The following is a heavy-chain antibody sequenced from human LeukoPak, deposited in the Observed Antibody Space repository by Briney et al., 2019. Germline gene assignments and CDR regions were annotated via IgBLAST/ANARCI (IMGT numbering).Heavy chain of an antibody. Sequence: SETLSLTCTVSGGSISSSSYYWGWIRQPPGKGLEGIGSIYYSGSTYYNPSLRGRVTISVDTSKNQFSLKLSSVTAADTAVYYCARGHFAYYYDSSGYYSSWGQGTLVTVSS. CDR1: GGSISSSSYY. J-gene: IGHJ4*02. D-gene: IGHD3-22*01. CDR2: IYYSGST. CDR3: ARGHFAYYYDSSGYYSS. V-gene: IGHV4-39*07.